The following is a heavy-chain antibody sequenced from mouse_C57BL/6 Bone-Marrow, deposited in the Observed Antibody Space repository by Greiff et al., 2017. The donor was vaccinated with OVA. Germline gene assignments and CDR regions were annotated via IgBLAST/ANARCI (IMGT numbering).Heavy chain of an antibody. D-gene: IGHD1-1*01. CDR3: ARGGTTVVAPGAMDY. J-gene: IGHJ4*01. CDR1: GYTFTGYW. CDR2: ILPGSGST. V-gene: IGHV1-9*01. Sequence: VQLKESGAELMKPGASVKLSCKATGYTFTGYWIAWVKQRPGHGLEWIGEILPGSGSTNYHDKFKGRATFTADTSSNTAYMQLSSLTTADSAIYYRARGGTTVVAPGAMDYWGQGTSVTVSS.